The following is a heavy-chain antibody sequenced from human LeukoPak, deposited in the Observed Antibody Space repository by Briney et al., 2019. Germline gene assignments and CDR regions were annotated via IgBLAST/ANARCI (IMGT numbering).Heavy chain of an antibody. CDR1: GYTFTGYY. CDR3: AREGIAAAGTYNWFDP. V-gene: IGHV1-8*03. D-gene: IGHD6-13*01. Sequence: ASVKVSCKASGYTFTGYYMHWVRQAPGQGLEWMGWMNPNSGNTGYAQKFQGRVTITRNTSISTAYMELSSLRSEDTAVYYCAREGIAAAGTYNWFDPWGQGTLVTVSS. J-gene: IGHJ5*02. CDR2: MNPNSGNT.